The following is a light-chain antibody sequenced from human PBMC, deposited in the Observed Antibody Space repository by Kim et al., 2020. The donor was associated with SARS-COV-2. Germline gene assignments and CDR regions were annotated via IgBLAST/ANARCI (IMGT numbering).Light chain of an antibody. J-gene: IGKJ2*01. CDR1: QNVNTW. Sequence: DIRMTQPPSTLSASVGDRVTITCRASQNVNTWLAWYQQKPGKAPTLLIYKASNLGSGVPSRFSGSGSGTEFTLTISSLHPDDVATYYCRQCNSPWHTFGQGTKLEI. CDR2: KAS. CDR3: RQCNSPWHT. V-gene: IGKV1-5*03.